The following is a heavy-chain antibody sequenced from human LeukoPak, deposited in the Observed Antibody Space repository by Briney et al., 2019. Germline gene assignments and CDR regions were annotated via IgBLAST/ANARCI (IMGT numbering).Heavy chain of an antibody. CDR1: GYTFTSYY. Sequence: ASVKVSCKASGYTFTSYYMHWVRQAPGQGLEWMGIINPRGGSTSYAQKFQGRVTMTRGTSTSTVYMELSSLRSEDTAVYYCARDANTAMEAGYFDLRGRGTLVTVSS. J-gene: IGHJ2*01. D-gene: IGHD5-18*01. V-gene: IGHV1-46*01. CDR2: INPRGGST. CDR3: ARDANTAMEAGYFDL.